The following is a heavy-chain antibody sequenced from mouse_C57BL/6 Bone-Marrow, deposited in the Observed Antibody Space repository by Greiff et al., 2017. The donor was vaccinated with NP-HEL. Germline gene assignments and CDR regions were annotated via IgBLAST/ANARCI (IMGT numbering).Heavy chain of an antibody. J-gene: IGHJ2*01. CDR3: ARLMGYDYEGGY. D-gene: IGHD2-4*01. CDR1: GYTFTSYW. Sequence: VQLQQPGAELVRPGSSVKLSCKASGYTFTSYWMDWVKQRPGQGLEWIGNIYPSDSETHYNQKFKDKATLTVDKSSNTSYMQLSSLTSEDSAVYYCARLMGYDYEGGYWGQGTTLTVSS. CDR2: IYPSDSET. V-gene: IGHV1-61*01.